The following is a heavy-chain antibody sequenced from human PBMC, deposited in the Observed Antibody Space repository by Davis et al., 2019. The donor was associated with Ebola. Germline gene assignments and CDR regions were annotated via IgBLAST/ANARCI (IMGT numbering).Heavy chain of an antibody. J-gene: IGHJ4*02. CDR2: INDSGST. D-gene: IGHD5-18*01. Sequence: MPSETLSLTCAVYGGSFSGYYWSWIRQRPGKGLEWIGEINDSGSTNYNPSLKSRVTISVDTSKNQFSLRLSSVTAADTAVYYCARGRLIGGYTYGYYNYWGQGTLVTVSS. CDR3: ARGRLIGGYTYGYYNY. CDR1: GGSFSGYY. V-gene: IGHV4-34*01.